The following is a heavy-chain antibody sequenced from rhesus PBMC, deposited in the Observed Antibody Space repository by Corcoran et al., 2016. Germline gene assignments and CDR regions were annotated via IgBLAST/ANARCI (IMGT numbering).Heavy chain of an antibody. Sequence: QLQLQESGPGLVKPSETLSLTCAVSDVPITSIYWSWIRLPPGKGLEWIGRISGSEGSTDYNPSLESRVTISADTANKQFSLNLSSVTAADTAVYYCATSVYTGRYFDIWGPGTPVTISS. CDR3: ATSVYTGRYFDI. D-gene: IGHD3-3*01. CDR2: ISGSEGST. V-gene: IGHV4-173*01. J-gene: IGHJ2*01. CDR1: DVPITSIY.